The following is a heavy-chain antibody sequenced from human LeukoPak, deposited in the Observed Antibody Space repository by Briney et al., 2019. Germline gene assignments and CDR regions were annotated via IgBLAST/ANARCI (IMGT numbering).Heavy chain of an antibody. Sequence: PSETLSLTCTVSGGSISSYYWSWIRQPPGKGLEWIGYIYYSGSTNYNPSLKSRVTISVDTSKNQFSLKLSSVTAADTAVYYCARKYYGSGSYEYWGQGTLVTVSS. J-gene: IGHJ4*02. CDR3: ARKYYGSGSYEY. CDR1: GGSISSYY. V-gene: IGHV4-59*12. CDR2: IYYSGST. D-gene: IGHD3-10*01.